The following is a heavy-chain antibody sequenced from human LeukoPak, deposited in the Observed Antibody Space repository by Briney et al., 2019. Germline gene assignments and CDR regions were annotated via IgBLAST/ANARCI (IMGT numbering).Heavy chain of an antibody. Sequence: PGGSLRLSCAASGFTFSYYAMTWVRQAPGKGLEWVSTVFGLDHRTSYADSVKGRFTISRDNSKNTLSLQMNSLRAEDTAVYYCAKSGTVTTRSYYFYLDVWVKGTTVTISS. CDR1: GFTFSYYA. CDR2: VFGLDHRT. V-gene: IGHV3-23*01. CDR3: AKSGTVTTRSYYFYLDV. J-gene: IGHJ6*03. D-gene: IGHD4-17*01.